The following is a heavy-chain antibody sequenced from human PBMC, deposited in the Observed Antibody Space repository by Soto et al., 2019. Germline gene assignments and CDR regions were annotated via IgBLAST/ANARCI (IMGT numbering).Heavy chain of an antibody. V-gene: IGHV4-34*01. Sequence: SETLSLTCAVYGGSFSGYYWSWIRQPPGKGLEWIGEINHSGSTNYNPSLKSRVTISVDTSKNQFSLKLSSVTAPDTAVYYCARGGERITIFGVVIRPYYYGMDVWGQGTTVTVS. J-gene: IGHJ6*02. CDR3: ARGGERITIFGVVIRPYYYGMDV. CDR2: INHSGST. D-gene: IGHD3-3*01. CDR1: GGSFSGYY.